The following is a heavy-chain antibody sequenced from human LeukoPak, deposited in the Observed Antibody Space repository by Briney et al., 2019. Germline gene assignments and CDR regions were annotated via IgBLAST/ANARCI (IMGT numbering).Heavy chain of an antibody. V-gene: IGHV1-3*01. CDR3: AREGIAEPDTNWFDP. J-gene: IGHJ5*02. CDR2: INAGNGNT. Sequence: ASVKVSCKASGYTFTSYAMHWVRQAPGQRLEWMGWINAGNGNTKYSQKFQGRVTITRDTSISTAYMELGRLTSDDTAVYYCAREGIAEPDTNWFDPWGQGTLVTVSS. CDR1: GYTFTSYA. D-gene: IGHD6-13*01.